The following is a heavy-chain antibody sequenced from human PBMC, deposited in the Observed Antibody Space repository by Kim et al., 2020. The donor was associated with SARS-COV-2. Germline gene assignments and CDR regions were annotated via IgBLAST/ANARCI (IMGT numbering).Heavy chain of an antibody. CDR1: GYTFTGYY. J-gene: IGHJ4*02. D-gene: IGHD3-22*01. CDR3: ARDPQGAYYYDSSGYYYRGNGWGFDY. Sequence: ASVKVSCKASGYTFTGYYMHWVRQAPGQGLEWMGWINPNSGGTNYAQKFQGWVTMTRDTSISPAYMELSRLRSDDTAVYYCARDPQGAYYYDSSGYYYRGNGWGFDYWGQGTLVTVSS. V-gene: IGHV1-2*04. CDR2: INPNSGGT.